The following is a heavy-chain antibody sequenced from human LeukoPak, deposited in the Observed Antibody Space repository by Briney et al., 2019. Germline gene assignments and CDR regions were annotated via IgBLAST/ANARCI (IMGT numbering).Heavy chain of an antibody. CDR2: IYYSGST. CDR1: GGSISSYY. V-gene: IGHV4-59*01. CDR3: ARAVGPGGDYDSSGYYYFDY. D-gene: IGHD3-22*01. Sequence: SETLSLTCTVPGGSISSYYWSWIRQPPGKGLEWIGYIYYSGSTNYNPSLKSRVTMSVDTSKNQFSLKLSSVTAADTAVYYCARAVGPGGDYDSSGYYYFDYWGQGTLVTVSS. J-gene: IGHJ4*02.